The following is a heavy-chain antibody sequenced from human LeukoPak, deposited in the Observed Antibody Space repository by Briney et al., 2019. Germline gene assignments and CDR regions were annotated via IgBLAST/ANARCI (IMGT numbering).Heavy chain of an antibody. J-gene: IGHJ5*02. Sequence: ASVKVSCKASGYTFTGYYMHWVRQAPGQGLEWMGWINPNSGGTNYAQKFQGWVTMTRDTSISTAYMELSSLRSEDTAVYYCARDPDEAGWFDPWGQGTLVTVSS. CDR3: ARDPDEAGWFDP. V-gene: IGHV1-2*04. CDR1: GYTFTGYY. CDR2: INPNSGGT. D-gene: IGHD6-13*01.